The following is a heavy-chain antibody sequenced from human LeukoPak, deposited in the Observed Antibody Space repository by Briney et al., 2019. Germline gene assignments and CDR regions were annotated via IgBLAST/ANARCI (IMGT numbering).Heavy chain of an antibody. V-gene: IGHV4-39*07. CDR1: GGSISSSSYY. D-gene: IGHD6-6*01. CDR2: IYYSGST. CDR3: ARDYEQLALN. J-gene: IGHJ4*02. Sequence: SEILSLTCTVSGGSISSSSYYWGWIRQPPGKGLEWIGSIYYSGSTYYNPSLKSRVTISVDTSKNQFSLKLSSVTAADTAVYYCARDYEQLALNWGQGTLVTVSS.